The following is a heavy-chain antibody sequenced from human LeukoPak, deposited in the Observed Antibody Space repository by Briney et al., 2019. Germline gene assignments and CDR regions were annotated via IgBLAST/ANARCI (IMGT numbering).Heavy chain of an antibody. D-gene: IGHD3-10*01. J-gene: IGHJ4*02. CDR3: ARVTPMVRGAFDY. CDR2: IIPILGIA. Sequence: SVKVSCKASGGTFSSYAISWVRQAPGQGLEWMGRIIPILGIANYAQKFQGRVTITADKSTSTAYMELSSLRSEDTAVYHCARVTPMVRGAFDYWGQGTLVTVSS. CDR1: GGTFSSYA. V-gene: IGHV1-69*04.